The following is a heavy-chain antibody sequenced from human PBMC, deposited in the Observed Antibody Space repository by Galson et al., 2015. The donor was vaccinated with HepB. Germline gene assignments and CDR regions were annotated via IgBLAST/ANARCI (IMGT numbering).Heavy chain of an antibody. D-gene: IGHD6-13*01. CDR1: GFTVSSNY. V-gene: IGHV3-66*01. J-gene: IGHJ1*01. CDR3: ARDFNQKQQLVY. Sequence: SLRLSCAASGFTVSSNYMSWVRQAPGKGLEWVSVIYSGGSTYYADSVKGRFTISRDNSKNTLYLQMNSLRAEDTAVYYCARDFNQKQQLVYWGQGTLVTVSS. CDR2: IYSGGST.